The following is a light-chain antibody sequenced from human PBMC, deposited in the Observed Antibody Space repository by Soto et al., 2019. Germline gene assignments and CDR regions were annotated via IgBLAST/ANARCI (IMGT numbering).Light chain of an antibody. CDR1: QSVSSSY. CDR3: QHYRTS. CDR2: GAS. J-gene: IGKJ4*01. Sequence: EIVLTQSPATLSFSPGERATLSCRASQSVSSSYLAWYQQKPGQPPRLLIYGASSRATGIPDRFSGSGSGTDFTLTITRLEAGDFSVYYCQHYRTSFGGGTKVEIK. V-gene: IGKV3-20*01.